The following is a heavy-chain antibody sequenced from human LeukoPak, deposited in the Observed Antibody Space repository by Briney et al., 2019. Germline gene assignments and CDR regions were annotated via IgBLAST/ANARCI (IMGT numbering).Heavy chain of an antibody. D-gene: IGHD3-3*01. Sequence: GGSLRLSCAASGFTFSSYAMSWVRQAPGKGLEWVSAISGSGGSTYYADSVKGRFTISRDNSKNTLYLQMNSLRAEDTAVYFCAKYPYYDFWSGYYPIGYYYYYYMDVWGKGTTVTVSS. J-gene: IGHJ6*03. V-gene: IGHV3-23*01. CDR2: ISGSGGST. CDR3: AKYPYYDFWSGYYPIGYYYYYYMDV. CDR1: GFTFSSYA.